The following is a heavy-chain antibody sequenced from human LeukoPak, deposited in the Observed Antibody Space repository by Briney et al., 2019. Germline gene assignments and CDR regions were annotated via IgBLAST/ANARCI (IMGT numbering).Heavy chain of an antibody. CDR2: ISSSSSYI. J-gene: IGHJ4*02. CDR3: ARDRRQYQLPSDIDY. V-gene: IGHV3-21*01. D-gene: IGHD2-2*01. CDR1: GFTFSSYS. Sequence: PGGSLRLSCAASGFTFSSYSMNWVRQAPGKGLEWVSSISSSSSYIYYADSVKGRFTVSRDNAKNSLYLQMNSLRAEDTAVYYCARDRRQYQLPSDIDYWGQGTLVTVSS.